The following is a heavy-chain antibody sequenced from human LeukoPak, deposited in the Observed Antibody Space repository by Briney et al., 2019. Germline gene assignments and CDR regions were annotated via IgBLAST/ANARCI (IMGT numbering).Heavy chain of an antibody. CDR1: GYTFTSYD. Sequence: VASVKVSCKASGYTFTSYDINWVRQATGQGLEWMGWMNPNSGNTGYAQKFQGRVTMTRNTSISTAYMELSSLRSEDTAVYYCAREVLLWFGEYGGWFDPWGQGTLVTVSS. V-gene: IGHV1-8*01. CDR2: MNPNSGNT. J-gene: IGHJ5*02. CDR3: AREVLLWFGEYGGWFDP. D-gene: IGHD3-10*01.